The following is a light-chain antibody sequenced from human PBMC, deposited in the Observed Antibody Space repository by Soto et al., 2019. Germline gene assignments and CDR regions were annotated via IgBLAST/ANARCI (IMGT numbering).Light chain of an antibody. CDR3: MQASQVPHT. Sequence: DIVLTQTPLSSPVTLGQPASISCTSSQSLVHSTGNTYFSWLQQRPGQPPRLLLYKISNRFSGVTDRFSGSGAGTDCTLTISRVEAEDGRVYYGMQASQVPHTFGQGTKLEIK. J-gene: IGKJ2*01. CDR1: QSLVHSTGNTY. CDR2: KIS. V-gene: IGKV2-24*01.